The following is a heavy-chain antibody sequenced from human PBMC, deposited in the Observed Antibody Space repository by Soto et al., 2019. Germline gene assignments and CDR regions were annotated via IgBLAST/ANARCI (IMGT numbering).Heavy chain of an antibody. J-gene: IGHJ1*01. Sequence: WTWIRQSPGKGLEWIGEIDHSETTNYNPSLKSPVTLSVDTFKKEFSLRLNFVTAPDTAVYFCARGRVTARRIYFDVWGQGSLATVSS. V-gene: IGHV4-34*01. D-gene: IGHD3-9*01. CDR2: IDHSETT. CDR3: ARGRVTARRIYFDV.